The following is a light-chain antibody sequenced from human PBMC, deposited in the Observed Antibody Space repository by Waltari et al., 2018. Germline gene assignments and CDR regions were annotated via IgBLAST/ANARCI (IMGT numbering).Light chain of an antibody. V-gene: IGLV6-57*04. CDR3: QSYDPSNWV. Sequence: NFLLTQPHSVSESPGKTVTISCTRSSGSIVTNYVQWYQQRPGSAPTTVIYEDNERSSGVPDRFSASIDSSSNSASLIISGLQTEDEADYYCQSYDPSNWVFGGGTKLTVL. CDR2: EDN. J-gene: IGLJ3*02. CDR1: SGSIVTNY.